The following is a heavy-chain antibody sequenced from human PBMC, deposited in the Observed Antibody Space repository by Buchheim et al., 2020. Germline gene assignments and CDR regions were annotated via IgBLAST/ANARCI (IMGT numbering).Heavy chain of an antibody. CDR3: ARGIDCGGDCLGGRPDHLFDH. J-gene: IGHJ4*02. CDR1: GGSISSGGYS. Sequence: QLQLQESGSGLVKPSQTLSLTCAVSGGSISSGGYSWSWIRQPPGKGLEWIGYIYHSGSTYYNPSLKSRVTISVDRSKNQFSLKLSSVTAADTAVYYCARGIDCGGDCLGGRPDHLFDHWGQGTL. D-gene: IGHD2-21*02. CDR2: IYHSGST. V-gene: IGHV4-30-2*01.